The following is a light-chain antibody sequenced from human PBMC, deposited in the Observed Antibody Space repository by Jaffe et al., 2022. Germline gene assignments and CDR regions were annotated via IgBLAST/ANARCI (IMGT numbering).Light chain of an antibody. Sequence: EIVLTQSPGTLSLSPGERATLSCRASQSVDSRYLAWYQQKPGQAPRLLISGTSSRSTGVPDRFSGSGSGTDFTLTISRLEPEDFAVYYCQQYGSSPPYTFGQGTKLEIK. V-gene: IGKV3-20*01. CDR1: QSVDSRY. CDR3: QQYGSSPPYT. J-gene: IGKJ2*01. CDR2: GTS.